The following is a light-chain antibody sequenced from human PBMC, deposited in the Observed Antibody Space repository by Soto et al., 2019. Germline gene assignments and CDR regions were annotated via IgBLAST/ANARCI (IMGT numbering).Light chain of an antibody. J-gene: IGKJ2*01. CDR1: HSINNY. CDR2: AAS. V-gene: IGKV1-39*01. Sequence: IQMTQSPSSLSASVGDRVIITCRSDHSINNYLNWYQQRPGKVPKLLIYAASTLQSGVPSRFSGGGSGRVLTRTINSLQPEDFATYYCQQSYSTLGTFGRGTRVE. CDR3: QQSYSTLGT.